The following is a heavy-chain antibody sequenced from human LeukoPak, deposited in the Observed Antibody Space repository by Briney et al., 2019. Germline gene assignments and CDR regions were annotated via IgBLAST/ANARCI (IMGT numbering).Heavy chain of an antibody. CDR3: AKAHGRFLEWSQGY. D-gene: IGHD3-3*01. CDR2: ISGSGGST. Sequence: GGSLRLSCAASGFTFSSYAMSWVRQAPGKGLEWVSAISGSGGSTYYADSVKGRFTISRDNSKNTLYLQMNSLRAEDTAVYYCAKAHGRFLEWSQGYWGQGTLVTVSS. V-gene: IGHV3-23*01. CDR1: GFTFSSYA. J-gene: IGHJ4*02.